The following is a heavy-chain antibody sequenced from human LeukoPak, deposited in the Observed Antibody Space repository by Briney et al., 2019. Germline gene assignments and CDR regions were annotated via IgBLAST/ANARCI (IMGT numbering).Heavy chain of an antibody. Sequence: GGSLRLSCAASGFTFSTYAMGWVRQAPGKGLDWVATINDSGGRTHYADSVKGRFTISRDNSKNTLYLQMNSLRAEDTAIYYCDAADYWGQGTLVTVSS. V-gene: IGHV3-23*01. CDR1: GFTFSTYA. J-gene: IGHJ4*02. D-gene: IGHD6-13*01. CDR2: INDSGGRT. CDR3: DAADY.